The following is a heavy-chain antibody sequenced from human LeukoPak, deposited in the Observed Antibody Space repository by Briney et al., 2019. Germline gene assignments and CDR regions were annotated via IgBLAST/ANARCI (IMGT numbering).Heavy chain of an antibody. CDR2: IYTSGST. V-gene: IGHV4-4*07. Sequence: SETLSLTCTVSGGSISSYYWSWIRQPAGKGLEWIGRIYTSGSTNYNPSLKSRVTMSVDTSKNHFSLKLSSVTAADTAVYYCARDPYLGYCSSTSCYRIPFDIWAKGQWSPSLQ. J-gene: IGHJ3*02. CDR3: ARDPYLGYCSSTSCYRIPFDI. CDR1: GGSISSYY. D-gene: IGHD2-2*01.